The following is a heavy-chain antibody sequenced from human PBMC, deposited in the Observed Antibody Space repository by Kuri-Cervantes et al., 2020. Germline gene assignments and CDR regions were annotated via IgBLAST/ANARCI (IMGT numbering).Heavy chain of an antibody. CDR3: ATGCSGGSCTNDY. D-gene: IGHD2-15*01. V-gene: IGHV1-24*01. CDR1: GYTLTELS. J-gene: IGHJ4*02. CDR2: FDPEDGET. Sequence: ASVKVSCKVSGYTLTELSMHWVRQAPGKGLEWMGGFDPEDGETIYAQKFQGRVTMTEDTSTDTAYMELSRLRSEDTAVYYCATGCSGGSCTNDYWGQGTLVTVSS.